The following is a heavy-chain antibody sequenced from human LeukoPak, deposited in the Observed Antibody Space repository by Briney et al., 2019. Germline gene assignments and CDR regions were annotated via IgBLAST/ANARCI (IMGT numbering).Heavy chain of an antibody. CDR2: VSSSSRYI. J-gene: IGHJ4*02. CDR1: GFTFSSYS. CDR3: ARDRGSSFDY. Sequence: PGGSLRLSCAASGFTFSSYSLNWVRQAPGKGLEWVSSVSSSSRYIFYADSVKGRFTISRDNAKNSLYLQMNSLRAEDTAVYYCARDRGSSFDYWGQGTLVTVSS. D-gene: IGHD3-10*01. V-gene: IGHV3-21*01.